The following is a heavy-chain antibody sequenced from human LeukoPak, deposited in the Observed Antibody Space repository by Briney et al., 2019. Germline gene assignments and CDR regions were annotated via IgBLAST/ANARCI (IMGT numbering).Heavy chain of an antibody. Sequence: SETLSLTCTVSGGSISSYYWSWIRQPPGKGLEWIGYIYYSGSTNYNPSLKSRVTISVDTSKNQFSLKLSSVTAVDTAVYYCARGWRRYAFDIWGQGTMVTVSS. CDR1: GGSISSYY. CDR2: IYYSGST. D-gene: IGHD2-15*01. J-gene: IGHJ3*02. V-gene: IGHV4-59*01. CDR3: ARGWRRYAFDI.